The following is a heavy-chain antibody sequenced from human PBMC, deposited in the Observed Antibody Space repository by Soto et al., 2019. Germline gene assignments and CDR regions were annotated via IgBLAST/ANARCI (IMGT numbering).Heavy chain of an antibody. D-gene: IGHD6-6*01. Sequence: QVQLVESGGGVVQPGRSLRLSCAASGFTFSSYGMHWVRQAPGKGLEWVAVICYDGSNKYYADSVKGRFTISRDNSKNTVYLQMNSLRAEDTAVYYCSRDGGLSARVHYYYYMDVWGKGTTVTVSS. CDR3: SRDGGLSARVHYYYYMDV. CDR2: ICYDGSNK. V-gene: IGHV3-33*01. J-gene: IGHJ6*03. CDR1: GFTFSSYG.